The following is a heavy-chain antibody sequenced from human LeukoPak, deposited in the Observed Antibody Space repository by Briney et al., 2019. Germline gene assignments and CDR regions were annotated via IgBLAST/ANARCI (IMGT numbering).Heavy chain of an antibody. CDR3: ARRTTYYDILTGYYTDWFDP. Sequence: GASVKVSCKASGYTFISYGISWVRQAPGQGLEWMGWISAYNGNTNYAQKLQGRVTMTTDTSTSTAYMELRSLRSDDTAVYYCARRTTYYDILTGYYTDWFDPWGQGTLVTVSS. CDR2: ISAYNGNT. V-gene: IGHV1-18*01. D-gene: IGHD3-9*01. CDR1: GYTFISYG. J-gene: IGHJ5*02.